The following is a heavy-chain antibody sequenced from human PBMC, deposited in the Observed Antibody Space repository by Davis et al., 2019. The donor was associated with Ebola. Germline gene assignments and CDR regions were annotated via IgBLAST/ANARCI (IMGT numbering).Heavy chain of an antibody. CDR2: IKQDGSEK. J-gene: IGHJ4*02. CDR1: GFTFSSYW. CDR3: ARSTDTAMVHADY. V-gene: IGHV3-7*01. D-gene: IGHD5-18*01. Sequence: GESLKISCAASGFTFSSYWMSWVRQAPGKGLEWVANIKQDGSEKYYVDSVKGRFTISRDNAKNSLYLQMNSLRAEDTAVYYCARSTDTAMVHADYWGQGTLVTVSS.